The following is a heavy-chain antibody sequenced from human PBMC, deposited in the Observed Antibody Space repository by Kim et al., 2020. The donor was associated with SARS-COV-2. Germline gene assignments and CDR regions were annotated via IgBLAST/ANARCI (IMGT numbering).Heavy chain of an antibody. CDR2: INAGNGNT. CDR1: GYTFTSYA. CDR3: ASNISSSLAFDY. J-gene: IGHJ4*02. Sequence: ASVKVSCKASGYTFTSYAMHWVRQAPGQRLEWMGWINAGNGNTKYSQKFQGRVTITRDTSASTAYMELSSLRSEDTAVYYCASNISSSLAFDYWGQGTLVTVSS. D-gene: IGHD6-13*01. V-gene: IGHV1-3*01.